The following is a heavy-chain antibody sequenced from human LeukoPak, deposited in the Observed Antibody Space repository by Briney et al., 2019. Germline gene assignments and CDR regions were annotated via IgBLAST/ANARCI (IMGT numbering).Heavy chain of an antibody. CDR1: GYTFTTYG. Sequence: GASVKVSCKASGYTFTTYGITWVRQAPGQGLEWMGWISAYNGNTNYAQKLQGRVSMTTDTSTSTAYVELRSLRSDDTAIYYCARHFAGHTRNFDYWGQGTLVTVSS. J-gene: IGHJ4*02. CDR2: ISAYNGNT. CDR3: ARHFAGHTRNFDY. D-gene: IGHD3-3*02. V-gene: IGHV1-18*01.